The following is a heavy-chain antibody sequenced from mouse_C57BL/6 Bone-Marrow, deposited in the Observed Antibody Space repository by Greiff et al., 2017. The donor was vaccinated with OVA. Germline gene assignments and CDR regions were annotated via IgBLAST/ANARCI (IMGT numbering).Heavy chain of an antibody. J-gene: IGHJ1*03. CDR3: ARSVDFDV. CDR1: GYTFTSYW. V-gene: IGHV1-69*01. D-gene: IGHD1-3*01. Sequence: QVQLQQPGAELVMPGASVKLSCKASGYTFTSYWIHWVKQRPGQGLEWIGEIDPSDSYTNYNQKFKGKSTLTVDKSSSTAYMQLSSLTSEDSAVYYCARSVDFDVWGTGTTVTVSS. CDR2: IDPSDSYT.